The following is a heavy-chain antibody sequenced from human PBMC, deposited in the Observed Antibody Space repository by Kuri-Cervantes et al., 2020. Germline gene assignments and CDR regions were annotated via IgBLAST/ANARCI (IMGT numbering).Heavy chain of an antibody. D-gene: IGHD3-10*01. J-gene: IGHJ4*02. CDR1: GCTFSSYS. V-gene: IGHV3-21*01. Sequence: GGSLRLSCAASGCTFSSYSMNWVRQAPGKGLEWVSSISSSSSYIYYADSVKGRFTISRDNAKNSLYLQMNSLRAEDTAVYYCAREGLWMARGSYYTSGYWGQGTLVTVSS. CDR3: AREGLWMARGSYYTSGY. CDR2: ISSSSSYI.